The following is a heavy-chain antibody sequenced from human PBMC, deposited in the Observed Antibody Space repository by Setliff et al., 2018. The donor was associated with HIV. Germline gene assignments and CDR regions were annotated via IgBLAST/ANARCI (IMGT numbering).Heavy chain of an antibody. CDR2: INPNSGGT. D-gene: IGHD3-10*01. CDR1: GYMFTGFH. J-gene: IGHJ1*01. CDR3: ARDWAEDYYGSGSFQH. V-gene: IGHV1-2*06. Sequence: VASVKVSCKASGYMFTGFHVHWVRQAAGQGLEWMGRINPNSGGTKYAQKFQGRVTMTRDTSISTAYMELSRLRSDDTAVYYCARDWAEDYYGSGSFQHWGQGTLVTVSS.